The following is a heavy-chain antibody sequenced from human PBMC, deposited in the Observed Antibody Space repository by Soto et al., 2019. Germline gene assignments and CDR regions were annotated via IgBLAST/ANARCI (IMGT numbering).Heavy chain of an antibody. CDR2: IYYSGST. CDR1: RGSISSGDYY. V-gene: IGHV4-30-4*01. D-gene: IGHD4-17*01. J-gene: IGHJ4*02. CDR3: ARVHGDYVVLDY. Sequence: SETLSLTCTVSRGSISSGDYYWSWIRQPPGKGLEWIGHIYYSGSTYYNPSLKSRVTISVDTSKNQFSLNLTSVTAADTAVYYCARVHGDYVVLDYWGQGTLVT.